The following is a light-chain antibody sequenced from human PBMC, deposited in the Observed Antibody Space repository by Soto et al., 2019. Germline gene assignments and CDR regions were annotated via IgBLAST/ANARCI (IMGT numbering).Light chain of an antibody. CDR2: GAS. CDR1: QSVSGN. J-gene: IGKJ5*01. CDR3: QQYNNWLIT. V-gene: IGKV3-15*01. Sequence: EIVMTQSPATLSVSPGERATLSCRASQSVSGNLAWYQQKPGQAPSLLIYGASTRATGLPARFSGSGSGTEFTLTISSPQSEDFAVYYCQQYNNWLITFGQGTRLEMK.